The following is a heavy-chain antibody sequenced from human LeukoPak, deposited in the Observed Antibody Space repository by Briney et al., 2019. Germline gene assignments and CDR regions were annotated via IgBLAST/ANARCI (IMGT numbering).Heavy chain of an antibody. D-gene: IGHD3-10*01. Sequence: SVKVSCKASGYTFTGYYMHWVRQAPGQGLEWMGWINPNSGGTNYAQKFQGRVTMTRDTSISTAYMELSRLRSDDTAVYYCARSGTTMVRGVHWFDPWGQGTLVTVSS. V-gene: IGHV1-2*02. CDR2: INPNSGGT. CDR3: ARSGTTMVRGVHWFDP. J-gene: IGHJ5*02. CDR1: GYTFTGYY.